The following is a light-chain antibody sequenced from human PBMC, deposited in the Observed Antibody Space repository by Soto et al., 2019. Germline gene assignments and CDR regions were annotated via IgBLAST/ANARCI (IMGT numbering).Light chain of an antibody. CDR3: AAWDDSLNGRYV. V-gene: IGLV1-44*01. J-gene: IGLJ1*01. CDR1: SSNIGSNT. CDR2: GNN. Sequence: QSVLTQTPSASGTPGQRVTISCSGSSSNIGSNTVSWYQQLPGTAPKLLIYGNNQRPSGVPDRFSGSKSGTSASLAISGLQSEDEADYYCAAWDDSLNGRYVFGTGTKLTVL.